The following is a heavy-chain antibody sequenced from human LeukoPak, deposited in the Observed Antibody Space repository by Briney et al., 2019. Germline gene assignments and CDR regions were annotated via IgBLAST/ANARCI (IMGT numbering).Heavy chain of an antibody. V-gene: IGHV1-2*02. CDR2: INPNSGGT. Sequence: ASVKVSCKASGYTFTGYYMHWVRQAPGQGLGWMGWINPNSGGTNYAQKFQGRVTMTRDTSISTAYMELSRLRSDDTAVYYCARDQQWDYYYMDVWGKGTTVTVSS. CDR1: GYTFTGYY. J-gene: IGHJ6*03. D-gene: IGHD6-19*01. CDR3: ARDQQWDYYYMDV.